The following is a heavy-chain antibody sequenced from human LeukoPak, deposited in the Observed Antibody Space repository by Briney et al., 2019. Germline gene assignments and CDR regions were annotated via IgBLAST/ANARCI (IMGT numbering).Heavy chain of an antibody. J-gene: IGHJ5*02. CDR2: INPNSGGT. CDR1: GYTFTGYY. D-gene: IGHD2-2*01. Sequence: ASVKVSCKASGYTFTGYYMHWVRQAPGQGLEWMGWINPNSGGTNYAQKFQGRVTMTRDTSISTAYMELGRLRSDDTAVYYCARDSKGAGPACSAPGAKGPLAPVSS. V-gene: IGHV1-2*02. CDR3: ARDSKGAGPACSAP.